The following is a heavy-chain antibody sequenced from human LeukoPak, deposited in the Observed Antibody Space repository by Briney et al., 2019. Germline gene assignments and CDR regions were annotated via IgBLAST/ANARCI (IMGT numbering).Heavy chain of an antibody. CDR2: ISGSGVST. Sequence: PGGSLRLSCAASGLTFSTYAMSWVRQAPGKGLEWVSSISGSGVSTYYADSVKGRFTISRDNSKNTLYLQMNSLRAEDTAVYYCARAGFRYCSGGSCYVPHYWGQGTLVTVSS. CDR1: GLTFSTYA. V-gene: IGHV3-23*01. CDR3: ARAGFRYCSGGSCYVPHY. J-gene: IGHJ4*02. D-gene: IGHD2-15*01.